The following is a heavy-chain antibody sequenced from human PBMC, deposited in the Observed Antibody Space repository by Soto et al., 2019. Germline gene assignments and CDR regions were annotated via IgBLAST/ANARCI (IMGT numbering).Heavy chain of an antibody. V-gene: IGHV3-30*18. Sequence: QTGGSLRLSCAASGFTFSIHGMHWVRQTPGKGLEWVAVISNDGNKKYYVESVEGRFSISRDNSKSIVYLQMNNVRIEDTAKYYCAKDKVPYYDFWSGQRWFDPWGQGTQVTVSS. D-gene: IGHD3-3*01. CDR1: GFTFSIHG. J-gene: IGHJ5*02. CDR2: ISNDGNKK. CDR3: AKDKVPYYDFWSGQRWFDP.